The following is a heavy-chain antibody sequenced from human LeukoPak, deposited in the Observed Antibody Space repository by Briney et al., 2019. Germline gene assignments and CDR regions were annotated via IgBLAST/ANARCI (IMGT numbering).Heavy chain of an antibody. Sequence: ASVKVSCKASGYTFNSHGISWVRQAPGQGPEWVGWIGSYNGDTKYAQKLQDRVTMTTDTSTSTAYMELRGLTSDDTAVYYCARGTRFCSSSTCYSDGFDIWGQGTMVTVSS. D-gene: IGHD2-2*01. CDR1: GYTFNSHG. J-gene: IGHJ3*02. CDR3: ARGTRFCSSSTCYSDGFDI. V-gene: IGHV1-18*01. CDR2: IGSYNGDT.